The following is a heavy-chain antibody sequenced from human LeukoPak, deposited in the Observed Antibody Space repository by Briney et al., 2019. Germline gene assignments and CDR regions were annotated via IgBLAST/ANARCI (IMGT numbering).Heavy chain of an antibody. Sequence: GSLGLSCAASGFTFSSYWMSWVRQAPGKGLEWVANMNQDGSEKYYVDSVKGRFTTSRDNAENSLYLQMNSLRAEDTAVYYCARDDSGPDYWGQGTLVTVSS. V-gene: IGHV3-7*01. CDR3: ARDDSGPDY. J-gene: IGHJ4*02. CDR2: MNQDGSEK. D-gene: IGHD6-19*01. CDR1: GFTFSSYW.